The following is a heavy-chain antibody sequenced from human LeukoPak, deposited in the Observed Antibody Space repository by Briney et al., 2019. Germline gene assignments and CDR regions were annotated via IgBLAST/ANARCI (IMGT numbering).Heavy chain of an antibody. Sequence: SVKVSCKASGGTFSSYAISWVRQAPRQGLEWMGRIIPIFGTANYAQKFQGRVTITTDESTSTAYMELSSLRSEDTAVYYCARETHYYDSSGYRPIDYWGQGTLVTVSS. V-gene: IGHV1-69*05. J-gene: IGHJ4*02. D-gene: IGHD3-22*01. CDR1: GGTFSSYA. CDR2: IIPIFGTA. CDR3: ARETHYYDSSGYRPIDY.